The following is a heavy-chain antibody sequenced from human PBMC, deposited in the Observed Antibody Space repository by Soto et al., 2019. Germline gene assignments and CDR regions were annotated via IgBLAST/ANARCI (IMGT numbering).Heavy chain of an antibody. CDR2: ISSTTNYI. J-gene: IGHJ4*02. CDR3: ARESEDLTSNFDY. Sequence: VGSLRLSCAASGFIFTRYSMNWVRQPPGKGLEWVSSISSTTNYIYYGDSMKGRFTISRDNAKNSLYLEMNSLRAEDTAVYYCARESEDLTSNFDYWGQGTLVTVSS. V-gene: IGHV3-21*06. CDR1: GFIFTRYS.